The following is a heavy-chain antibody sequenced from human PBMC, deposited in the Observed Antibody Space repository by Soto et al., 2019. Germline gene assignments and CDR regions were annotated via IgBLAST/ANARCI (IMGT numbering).Heavy chain of an antibody. Sequence: ETLSLTCTVSGGSISSYYCSWIRQPPGKGLEWIGYIYYGGSTNYNPSLKSRVTISVDTSKNQFSLKLSSVTAADTAVYYCARLRDYIWGSYRFDPWGQGTLVTVSS. V-gene: IGHV4-59*08. CDR1: GGSISSYY. J-gene: IGHJ5*02. CDR2: IYYGGST. D-gene: IGHD3-16*02. CDR3: ARLRDYIWGSYRFDP.